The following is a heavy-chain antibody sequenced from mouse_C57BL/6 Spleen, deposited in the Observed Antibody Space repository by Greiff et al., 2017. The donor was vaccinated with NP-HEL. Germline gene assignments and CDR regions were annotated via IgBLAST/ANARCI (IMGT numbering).Heavy chain of an antibody. CDR2: IKPNYGNT. D-gene: IGHD2-12*01. CDR3: ASECYVGSAMDY. V-gene: IGHV1-39*01. CDR1: GYSFTDYN. Sequence: VQLKQSGPELVKPGASVKISCKASGYSFTDYNMNWVKQSTGKSLEWIGVIKPNYGNTSYNQKFKGKATLTVDQSSSTAYMQLNSLTSEDSAVYYCASECYVGSAMDYWGQGTSVTVSS. J-gene: IGHJ4*01.